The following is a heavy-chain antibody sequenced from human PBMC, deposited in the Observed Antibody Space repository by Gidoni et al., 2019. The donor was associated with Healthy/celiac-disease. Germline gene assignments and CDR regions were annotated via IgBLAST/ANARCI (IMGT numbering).Heavy chain of an antibody. J-gene: IGHJ3*02. V-gene: IGHV3-48*03. CDR3: ARGGYYGSGSDAFDI. CDR1: GFTFSSYE. D-gene: IGHD3-10*01. Sequence: EVQLVESGGGLVQPGGSLRLYCAAYGFTFSSYEMNWVRQAPGKGLEWVSYISSSGSTIYYADSVKGRFTISRDNAKNSLYLQMNSLRAEDTAVYYCARGGYYGSGSDAFDIWGQGTMVTVSS. CDR2: ISSSGSTI.